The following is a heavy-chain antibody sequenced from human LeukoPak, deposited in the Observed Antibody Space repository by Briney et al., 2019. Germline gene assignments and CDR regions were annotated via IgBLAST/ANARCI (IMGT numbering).Heavy chain of an antibody. J-gene: IGHJ4*02. CDR3: AVILGYCSGGSCVATDYFDY. CDR2: IVVGSGNT. V-gene: IGHV1-58*01. CDR1: GFTFTSSA. D-gene: IGHD2-15*01. Sequence: ASVKVSCKASGFTFTSSAVQRVRQARGQRLEWIGWIVVGSGNTNYAQKFQGRVTITRDMSTSTAYMELSSLRSEDTAVYYCAVILGYCSGGSCVATDYFDYWGQGTLVTVSS.